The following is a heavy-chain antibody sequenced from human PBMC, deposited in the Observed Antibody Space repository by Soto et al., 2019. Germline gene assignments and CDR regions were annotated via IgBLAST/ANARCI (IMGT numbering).Heavy chain of an antibody. J-gene: IGHJ5*02. D-gene: IGHD5-18*01. CDR3: GTSTLYSYCYR. CDR1: GYSFTTYW. Sequence: EVQLVQSGAEVKKPGESLKISCKGSGYSFTTYWIGWVRQMPGKGLEWMGSIYPGDSDTRYSPSFQGQVTISADKSISTAYPQWSSLEASDPALYYRGTSTLYSYCYRWGQGTLVTVSS. V-gene: IGHV5-51*01. CDR2: IYPGDSDT.